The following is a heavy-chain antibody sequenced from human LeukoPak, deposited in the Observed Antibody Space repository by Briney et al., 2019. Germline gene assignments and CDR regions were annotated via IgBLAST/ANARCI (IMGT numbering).Heavy chain of an antibody. D-gene: IGHD3-22*01. J-gene: IGHJ4*02. CDR2: MNPDSGDT. CDR3: ARGLESYDSSELTWPMISF. V-gene: IGHV1-8*01. Sequence: ASVKVSCKASGYTFTSYEINWVRQATGHGLEWMGWMNPDSGDTAYAQKFQGRITMTRSTSIATAYMELSSLRSEDTAVYYCARGLESYDSSELTWPMISFWGQGTQVTVSS. CDR1: GYTFTSYE.